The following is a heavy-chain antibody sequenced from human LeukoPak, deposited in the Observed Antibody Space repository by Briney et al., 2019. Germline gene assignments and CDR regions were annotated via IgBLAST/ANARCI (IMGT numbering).Heavy chain of an antibody. V-gene: IGHV4-61*01. Sequence: SETLSLTCTVSGGSVSSGSYYWSWIRQPPGKGLEWIGYIYYSGSTNYNPSLKSRVTISVDTSKNQFSLKLSSVTAADTAAYYCARDRAPGDIVVVPAAIGSRYYGMDVWGQGTTVTVSS. D-gene: IGHD2-2*01. CDR2: IYYSGST. CDR3: ARDRAPGDIVVVPAAIGSRYYGMDV. CDR1: GGSVSSGSYY. J-gene: IGHJ6*02.